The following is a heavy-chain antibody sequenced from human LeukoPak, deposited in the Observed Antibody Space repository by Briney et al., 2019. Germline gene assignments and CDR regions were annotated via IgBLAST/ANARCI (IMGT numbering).Heavy chain of an antibody. Sequence: GGSLRLSCAASGFTFSSYGMSWVRQAPGKGLEWVAVISYDGSNKYYADSVKGRFTISRDNSKNTLYLQMNSLRAEDTAVYYCARGGFDPWGQGTLVTVSS. J-gene: IGHJ5*02. CDR1: GFTFSSYG. V-gene: IGHV3-30*03. CDR3: ARGGFDP. D-gene: IGHD3-16*01. CDR2: ISYDGSNK.